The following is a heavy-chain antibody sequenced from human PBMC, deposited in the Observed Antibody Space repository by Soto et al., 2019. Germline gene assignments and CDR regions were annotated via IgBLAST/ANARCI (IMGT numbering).Heavy chain of an antibody. CDR2: IIPIFGTS. Sequence: QVQLVQSGAEVKKPGSSVKVSCKASGGTFNNHAINWVRQAPGQGLEWMGGIIPIFGTSNYAQKFQGRVTITADESTRTAYMELSSLRSEDTAVYYCAKDLGYTSSWYYALHIWGQGTMVTVS. CDR1: GGTFNNHA. V-gene: IGHV1-69*01. CDR3: AKDLGYTSSWYYALHI. D-gene: IGHD6-13*01. J-gene: IGHJ3*02.